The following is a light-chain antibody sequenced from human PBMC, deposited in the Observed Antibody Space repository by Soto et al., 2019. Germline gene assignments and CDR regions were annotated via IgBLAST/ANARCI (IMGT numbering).Light chain of an antibody. V-gene: IGKV4-1*01. CDR1: QSVLYSSNNKNY. CDR2: WAS. J-gene: IGKJ4*01. CDR3: QQLLSTPLT. Sequence: DTVMTQSPDSLAVSLGERATINCKSSQSVLYSSNNKNYLAWYQQKPGQPPKLLIYWASNRESGVPDRFSGSGYGTDFTLTISSLQAEDVAVYYCQQLLSTPLTFGGGTKVELK.